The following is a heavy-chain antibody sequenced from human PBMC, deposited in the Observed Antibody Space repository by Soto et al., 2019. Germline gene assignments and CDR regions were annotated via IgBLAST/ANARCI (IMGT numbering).Heavy chain of an antibody. CDR3: ARDSQKSSSWQDY. CDR2: ISANNGKT. V-gene: IGHV1-18*01. D-gene: IGHD6-13*01. CDR1: GYTFTSYG. J-gene: IGHJ4*02. Sequence: ASVKVSCKASGYTFTSYGISWVRQAPGQGLEWVGWISANNGKTNCAQNLQGRVTVTTDTSTSIAYMELRSLRVDDTAVYYCARDSQKSSSWQDYWGQGTLVTVSS.